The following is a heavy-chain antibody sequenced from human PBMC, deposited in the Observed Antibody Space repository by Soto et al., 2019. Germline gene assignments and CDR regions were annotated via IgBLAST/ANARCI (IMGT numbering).Heavy chain of an antibody. J-gene: IGHJ6*02. CDR3: ARPRATPGDIVVVVAAYYYYGMDV. Sequence: QVRLVQSGAEVKKPGSSVKVSCKASGGTFSSYAISWVRQAPGQGLEWMGGIIPIFGTANYAQKFQGRVTITADESTSTAYMELSSLRSEDTAVYYCARPRATPGDIVVVVAAYYYYGMDVWGQGTTVTVSS. CDR2: IIPIFGTA. V-gene: IGHV1-69*01. D-gene: IGHD2-15*01. CDR1: GGTFSSYA.